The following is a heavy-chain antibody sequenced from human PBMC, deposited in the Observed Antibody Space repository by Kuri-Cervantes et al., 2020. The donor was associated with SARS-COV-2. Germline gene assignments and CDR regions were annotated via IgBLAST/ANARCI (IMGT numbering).Heavy chain of an antibody. D-gene: IGHD3-16*01. CDR2: IIPIFGTA. CDR3: ARGVEYYDYVWGSYRSWYFDY. CDR1: GGTFSSYA. Sequence: SVKVSCKASGGTFSSYAISWVRQAPGQGLEWMGGIIPIFGTANYAQKFQGRVTITADESTSTAYMELSSLRSEDTAVYYCARGVEYYDYVWGSYRSWYFDYWGQGTLVTV. V-gene: IGHV1-69*13. J-gene: IGHJ4*02.